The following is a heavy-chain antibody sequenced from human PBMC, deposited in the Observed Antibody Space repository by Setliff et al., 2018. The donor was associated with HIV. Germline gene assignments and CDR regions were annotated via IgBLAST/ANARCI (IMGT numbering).Heavy chain of an antibody. CDR3: AGGDRNGWYFDY. CDR2: ITGDSATI. D-gene: IGHD6-19*01. V-gene: IGHV3-48*01. J-gene: IGHJ4*02. Sequence: PGGSLRLSCAASGFTFSPYSMNWVRQIPGKGLEWVSYITGDSATIYYADSVKGRFTISRDNAKNSLYLQMNSLRAEDTAVYYCAGGDRNGWYFDYWGQGTLVTVS. CDR1: GFTFSPYS.